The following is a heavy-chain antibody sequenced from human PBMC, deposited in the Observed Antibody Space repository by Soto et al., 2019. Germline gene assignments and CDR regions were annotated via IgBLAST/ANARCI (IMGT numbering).Heavy chain of an antibody. CDR3: ARGEWELDY. J-gene: IGHJ4*02. V-gene: IGHV3-33*01. CDR2: IWYDGSNK. D-gene: IGHD1-26*01. CDR1: GFTFSSYG. Sequence: QVQLVESGGGVVQPGRSLRLSCAASGFTFSSYGMHWVRQAPGKGLEWVAVIWYDGSNKYYADSVKGRFTISRDNSKNTLYLQMNSLRAEDTAVYYGARGEWELDYWGQGTLVTVSS.